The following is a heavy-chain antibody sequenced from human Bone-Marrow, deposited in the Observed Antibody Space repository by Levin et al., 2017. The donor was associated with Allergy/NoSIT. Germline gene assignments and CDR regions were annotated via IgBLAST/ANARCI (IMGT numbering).Heavy chain of an antibody. J-gene: IGHJ4*02. CDR2: VKSHVDGGAT. CDR3: ATGRRLSQGSYFDN. Sequence: SCEVSGVTFSSVWMSWVRQAPGRGLEWVGRVKSHVDGGATDYIAPVADRVTVSRDDSKSTLYLEMNSLQTQDTGVYFCATGRRLSQGSYFDNWGQGTPVIVSS. CDR1: GVTFSSVW. V-gene: IGHV3-15*01. D-gene: IGHD2/OR15-2a*01.